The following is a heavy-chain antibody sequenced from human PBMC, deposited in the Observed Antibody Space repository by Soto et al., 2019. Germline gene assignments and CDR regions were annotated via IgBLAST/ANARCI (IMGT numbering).Heavy chain of an antibody. Sequence: QVQLVQSGTEMKKPGSSVKVSCKASGGTFSTFALSWVRQAPGQGLEWMGGIIPVFGPAKYAQKFQGRLTITADTYTGTAYMELSSLRSEDTVIYFCARGALRDTAGSIGGLDVWGTGPTVTVSS. CDR1: GGTFSTFA. V-gene: IGHV1-69*06. J-gene: IGHJ6*04. CDR3: ARGALRDTAGSIGGLDV. CDR2: IIPVFGPA. D-gene: IGHD5-18*01.